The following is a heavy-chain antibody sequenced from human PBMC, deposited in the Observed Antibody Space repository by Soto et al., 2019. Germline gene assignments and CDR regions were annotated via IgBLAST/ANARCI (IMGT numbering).Heavy chain of an antibody. J-gene: IGHJ6*02. CDR1: GFNFISYA. Sequence: GGLQRLRYAASGFNFISYAMGLVRKAPGKGLXXVXXIXXXXXSXXXADSVKGRFTISRDNSKNTPYLQMNSLRSGDTAVYGCAKGSLERGMVLWG. D-gene: IGHD3-3*01. CDR3: AKGSLERGMVL. V-gene: IGHV3-23*01. CDR2: IXXXXXSX.